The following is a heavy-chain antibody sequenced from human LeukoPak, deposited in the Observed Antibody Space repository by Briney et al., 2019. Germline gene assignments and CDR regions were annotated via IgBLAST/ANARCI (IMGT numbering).Heavy chain of an antibody. CDR1: GYTFTSYG. CDR3: ARVREFDI. Sequence: ASVKVSCKASGYTFTSYGISWVRQAPGHGLEWMGCINPNTGGTNYAQKFQGRVTMTRDTSVSTAYMELNRLGYDDTAVYYCARVREFDIWGQGTMVTVSS. J-gene: IGHJ3*02. V-gene: IGHV1-2*02. CDR2: INPNTGGT.